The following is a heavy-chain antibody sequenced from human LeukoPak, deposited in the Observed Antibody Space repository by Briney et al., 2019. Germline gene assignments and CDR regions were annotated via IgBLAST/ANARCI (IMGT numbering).Heavy chain of an antibody. Sequence: PSETLSLTCTVSRGSISSSGYYWGWIRQSPGRGLEWIGSILYSGSTYDNPSLKSRVTISVDTSKNQFSLKLSSVTAADTAVYYCARLNIVVVPAAHRYYYYYMDVWGKGTTVTISS. CDR3: ARLNIVVVPAAHRYYYYYMDV. J-gene: IGHJ6*03. CDR2: ILYSGST. D-gene: IGHD2-2*01. V-gene: IGHV4-39*07. CDR1: RGSISSSGYY.